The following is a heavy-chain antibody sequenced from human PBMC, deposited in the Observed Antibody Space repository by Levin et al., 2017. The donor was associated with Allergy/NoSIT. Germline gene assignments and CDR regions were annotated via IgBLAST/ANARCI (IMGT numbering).Heavy chain of an antibody. CDR1: GFTFSSYS. D-gene: IGHD3-9*01. Sequence: PGGSLRLSCAASGFTFSSYSMNWVRQAPGKGLEWVSSISSSSSYIYYADSVKGRFTISRDNAKNSLYLQMNSLRAEDTAVYYCARDSTILTESCMDVWGKGTTVTVSS. V-gene: IGHV3-21*01. J-gene: IGHJ6*03. CDR3: ARDSTILTESCMDV. CDR2: ISSSSSYI.